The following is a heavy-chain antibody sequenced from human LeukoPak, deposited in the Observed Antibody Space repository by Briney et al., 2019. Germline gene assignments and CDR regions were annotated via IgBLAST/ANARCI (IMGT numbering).Heavy chain of an antibody. CDR2: IYYSGST. Sequence: SETLSLTCTVSGGSISSYYWSWIRQPPGKGLEWIGYIYYSGSTNYNPSLKSRVTISVDTSKNQFSLKLSSVTAADTAVYYCARQPVPAAPYYYYYGMDVWGQGTTVTVSS. D-gene: IGHD2-2*01. V-gene: IGHV4-59*08. CDR1: GGSISSYY. CDR3: ARQPVPAAPYYYYYGMDV. J-gene: IGHJ6*02.